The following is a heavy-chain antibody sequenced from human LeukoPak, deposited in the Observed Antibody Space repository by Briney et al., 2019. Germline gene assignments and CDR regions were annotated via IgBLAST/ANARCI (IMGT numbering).Heavy chain of an antibody. D-gene: IGHD3-10*01. CDR2: IYGGATT. J-gene: IGHJ6*02. CDR1: GFSVSRNY. V-gene: IGHV3-66*01. CDR3: ARGGRTDSGSYPYGMDV. Sequence: GGSLRLSCAASGFSVSRNYLSWVRQAPGKGLEWVSVIYGGATTDYADSVKGRSTISTDSSKNTLYLQMNSLRDEDTSVYYCARGGRTDSGSYPYGMDVWGQGATVTVSS.